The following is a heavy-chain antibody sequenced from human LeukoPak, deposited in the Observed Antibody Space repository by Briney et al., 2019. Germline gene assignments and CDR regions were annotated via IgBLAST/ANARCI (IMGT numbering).Heavy chain of an antibody. CDR2: ISRSGSTI. CDR3: ASSDDFWSGYPQYYFDY. V-gene: IGHV3-11*01. D-gene: IGHD3-3*01. Sequence: GGSLRLSCAVSGFNFSDYYMSWIRQAPGKGLEWVSYISRSGSTIYDADSVKGRFTISRDNAKNSLYLQMNSLRPEDTAVYYCASSDDFWSGYPQYYFDYWGQGTLVTVSS. J-gene: IGHJ4*02. CDR1: GFNFSDYY.